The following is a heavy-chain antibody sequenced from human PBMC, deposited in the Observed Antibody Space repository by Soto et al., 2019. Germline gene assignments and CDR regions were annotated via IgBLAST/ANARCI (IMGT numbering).Heavy chain of an antibody. CDR1: GFTFRNYW. CDR2: TNQDGRER. V-gene: IGHV3-7*01. Sequence: EVQLVESGGGLVQPGGSLRLSCVASGFTFRNYWMSWLRQAPGKGLEWVANTNQDGRERDSVDSVKGRFTISRDNAKNSMHLQMNSLRADDTAVYYCARDGSGYSTDWGQGPLVTVSS. D-gene: IGHD5-18*01. CDR3: ARDGSGYSTD. J-gene: IGHJ4*02.